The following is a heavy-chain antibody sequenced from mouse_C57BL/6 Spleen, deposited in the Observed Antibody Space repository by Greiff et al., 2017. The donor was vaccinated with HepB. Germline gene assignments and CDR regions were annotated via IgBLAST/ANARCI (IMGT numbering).Heavy chain of an antibody. J-gene: IGHJ4*01. CDR3: ARAGDSDYAMDY. CDR2: INPNNGGT. V-gene: IGHV1-18*01. CDR1: GYTFTDYN. Sequence: VQLKQSGPELVKPGASVKIPCKASGYTFTDYNMDWVKQSHGKSLEWIGDINPNNGGTIYNQKFKGKSTLTVDKSSSTAYMELRSLTSADTAVYYCARAGDSDYAMDYWGQGTSVTVSS. D-gene: IGHD3-3*01.